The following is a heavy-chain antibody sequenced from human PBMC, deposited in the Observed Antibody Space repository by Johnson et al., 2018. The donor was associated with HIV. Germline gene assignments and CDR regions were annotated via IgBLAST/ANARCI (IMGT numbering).Heavy chain of an antibody. J-gene: IGHJ3*01. Sequence: VQLVESGGGVVRPGGSLRLSCAASGFTFDDYGMSWVRQAPGKGLEWVSVIYSGGSKYYADSVKGRFTISRDNAKNSLYLQMNSLRAEDTAVDYCVSEGEYSILGGVWGQGTMVTVSS. CDR3: VSEGEYSILGGV. CDR2: IYSGGSK. D-gene: IGHD6-6*01. CDR1: GFTFDDYG. V-gene: IGHV3-20*04.